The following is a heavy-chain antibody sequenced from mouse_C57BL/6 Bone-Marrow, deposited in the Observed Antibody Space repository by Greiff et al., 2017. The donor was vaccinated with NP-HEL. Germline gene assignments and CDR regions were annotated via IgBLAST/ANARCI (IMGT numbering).Heavy chain of an antibody. Sequence: VQLQQSGAELARPGASVQLSCKASGYTFPSYGISWVKQSTGQGLEWIGELYPRSGNTSYNEKFTGKATLTADKSSSTAYMELRSLTSEDSAGYFCAREDYDGFAYWGQGTLVTVSA. D-gene: IGHD2-4*01. CDR1: GYTFPSYG. CDR2: LYPRSGNT. V-gene: IGHV1-81*01. J-gene: IGHJ3*01. CDR3: AREDYDGFAY.